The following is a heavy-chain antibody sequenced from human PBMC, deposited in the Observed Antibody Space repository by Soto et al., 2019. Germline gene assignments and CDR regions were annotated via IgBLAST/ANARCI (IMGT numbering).Heavy chain of an antibody. CDR3: AQDTYYHDTSGYYTFDY. Sequence: GGSLRLSCAASGFTFRSYWRHWVRQAPGRGLEWVAGISYDGRNKYYVDSVKGRFTISRDNSKNTLDLQMNSLRVEDTAVFYCAQDTYYHDTSGYYTFDYWGQGALVTVSS. J-gene: IGHJ4*02. CDR2: ISYDGRNK. D-gene: IGHD3-22*01. V-gene: IGHV3-30*18. CDR1: GFTFRSYW.